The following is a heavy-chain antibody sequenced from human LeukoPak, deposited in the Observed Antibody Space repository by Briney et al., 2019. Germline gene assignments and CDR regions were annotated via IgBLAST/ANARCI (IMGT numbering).Heavy chain of an antibody. Sequence: ASVKVSCKASGYTFTSYAMHWVRQAPGQRLEWMGWINAGNGNTKYSQEFQGRVTITRDTSASTAYMELSSLRSEDTAVYYCATNTMVRGVIHTPYYYYYMDVWGKGTTVTISS. V-gene: IGHV1-3*03. D-gene: IGHD3-10*01. J-gene: IGHJ6*03. CDR3: ATNTMVRGVIHTPYYYYYMDV. CDR1: GYTFTSYA. CDR2: INAGNGNT.